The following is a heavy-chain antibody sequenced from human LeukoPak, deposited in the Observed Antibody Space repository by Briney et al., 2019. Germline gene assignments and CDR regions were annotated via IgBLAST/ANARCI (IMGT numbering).Heavy chain of an antibody. CDR1: GYTFTGYY. CDR2: INPNSGGT. V-gene: IGHV1-2*02. CDR3: ARVIRGVWSGENFDY. Sequence: ASVKVSCKASGYTFTGYYMHWVRQAPGQGLEWMGWINPNSGGTNYAQKFQGRVTMTRDTSMSTAYMELSRRRLDDTAVYYCARVIRGVWSGENFDYWGQGTLVTVSA. D-gene: IGHD3-3*01. J-gene: IGHJ4*02.